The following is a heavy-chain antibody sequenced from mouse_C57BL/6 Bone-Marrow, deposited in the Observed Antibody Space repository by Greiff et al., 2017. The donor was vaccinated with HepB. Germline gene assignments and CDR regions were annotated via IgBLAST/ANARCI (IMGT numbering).Heavy chain of an antibody. V-gene: IGHV5-9*01. CDR3: ARTPIMDY. Sequence: EVQGVESGGGLVKPGGSLKLSCAASGFTFSSYTMSWVRQTPEKRLEWVATISGGGGNTYYPDSVKGRFTISRDNAKNTLYMQMSSLRSEDTALYYCARTPIMDYWGQGTSVTVSS. CDR2: ISGGGGNT. CDR1: GFTFSSYT. J-gene: IGHJ4*01.